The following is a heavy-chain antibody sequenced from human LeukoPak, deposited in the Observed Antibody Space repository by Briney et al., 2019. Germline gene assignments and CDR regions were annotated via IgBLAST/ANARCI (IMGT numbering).Heavy chain of an antibody. J-gene: IGHJ4*02. V-gene: IGHV3-30-3*01. CDR1: GFTFSSYA. CDR2: ISYDGSNK. CDR3: ARDSSSWTRGHDY. Sequence: PGRSLRLSCAASGFTFSSYAMHWVRQAPGKGLEWVAVISYDGSNKYYADSVKGRFTISRDNSKNSLYLQMNSLRAEDTAVYYCARDSSSWTRGHDYWGQGTLVTVSS. D-gene: IGHD6-13*01.